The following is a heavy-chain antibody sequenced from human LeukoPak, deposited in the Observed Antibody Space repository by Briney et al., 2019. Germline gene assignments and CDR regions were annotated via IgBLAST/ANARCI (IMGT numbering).Heavy chain of an antibody. Sequence: SETLSLTCTVSGGSISSYYWSWIPQPPGKGLEWIGYIYYSGSTNYNPSLKSRVTISVDTSKNQFPLKLSSVTAADTAVYYCARESAVGDWFDPWGQGTLVTVSS. CDR1: GGSISSYY. CDR3: ARESAVGDWFDP. D-gene: IGHD6-19*01. V-gene: IGHV4-59*01. J-gene: IGHJ5*02. CDR2: IYYSGST.